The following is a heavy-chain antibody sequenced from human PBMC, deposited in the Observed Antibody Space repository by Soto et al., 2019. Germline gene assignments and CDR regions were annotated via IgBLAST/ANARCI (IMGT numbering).Heavy chain of an antibody. Sequence: GGSLRLSCAASGFTFSSYSMNWVRQAPGKGLEWVSSISSSSSYIYYADSVKGRFTISRDNAKNSLYLQMNSLRAEDTAVYYCARDRRLNYYGSGSYYNPPDVWGQGTTVTVSS. CDR1: GFTFSSYS. CDR3: ARDRRLNYYGSGSYYNPPDV. D-gene: IGHD3-10*01. CDR2: ISSSSSYI. V-gene: IGHV3-21*01. J-gene: IGHJ6*02.